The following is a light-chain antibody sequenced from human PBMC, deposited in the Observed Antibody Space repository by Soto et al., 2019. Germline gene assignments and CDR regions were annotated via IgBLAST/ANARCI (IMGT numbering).Light chain of an antibody. CDR2: DAS. CDR1: QSVSDY. Sequence: EVVFTHSPASLSLSPVDRATLSFMADQSVSDYLAWYQQKPGQPPRLLFFDASSRASGVPHRFSAGGSGTDFTLIISSLQPEDFAVYFCQQRVNWPPTFGGGTKVDIK. J-gene: IGKJ4*01. V-gene: IGKV3-11*01. CDR3: QQRVNWPPT.